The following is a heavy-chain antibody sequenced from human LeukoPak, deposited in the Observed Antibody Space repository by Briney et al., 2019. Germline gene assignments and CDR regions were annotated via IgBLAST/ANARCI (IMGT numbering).Heavy chain of an antibody. CDR1: GFIFSSYW. Sequence: SGGSLRLSCAASGFIFSSYWMNWVRQAPGKGLEWVSFISSSSSYIYYADSVKGRFTISRDNAKNSLYLQMNSLRAEDTAVYYCARAPGYRSFLDYWGQGTLVTVSS. CDR3: ARAPGYRSFLDY. V-gene: IGHV3-21*01. D-gene: IGHD6-13*01. CDR2: ISSSSSYI. J-gene: IGHJ4*02.